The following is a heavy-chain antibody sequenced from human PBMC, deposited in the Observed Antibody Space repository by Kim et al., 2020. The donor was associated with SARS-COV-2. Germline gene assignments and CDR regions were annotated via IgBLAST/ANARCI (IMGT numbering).Heavy chain of an antibody. D-gene: IGHD2-2*02. J-gene: IGHJ4*02. CDR1: GFTFNTYW. CDR3: AREGFRAAINS. V-gene: IGHV3-7*01. CDR2: IKQDGSEK. Sequence: GGSLRLSCAASGFTFNTYWMSWVRQAPGKGLEWVANIKQDGSEKHYVDSVKGRFTISRDNAKNSLYLQMNSLRAEDTAVYYCAREGFRAAINSWGQGTLVTVSS.